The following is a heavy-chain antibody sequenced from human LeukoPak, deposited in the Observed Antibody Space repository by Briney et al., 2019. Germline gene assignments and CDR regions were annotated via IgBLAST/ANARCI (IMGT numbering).Heavy chain of an antibody. CDR1: GFTFDDYS. CDR2: ISRDGDNT. D-gene: IGHD6-13*01. J-gene: IGHJ4*02. Sequence: GGSLRLSCAASGFTFDDYSMHWVRHAPGKGLEWVSLISRDGDNTYYADSVKGRFTISRDNSKNSLYLQMNSLRTEDTSFYYCSKASSSWSELEYWGQGTLVTVSS. V-gene: IGHV3-43*01. CDR3: SKASSSWSELEY.